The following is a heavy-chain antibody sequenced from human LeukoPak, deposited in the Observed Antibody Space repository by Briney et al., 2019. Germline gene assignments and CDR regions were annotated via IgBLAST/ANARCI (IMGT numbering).Heavy chain of an antibody. CDR1: GYTFTSYG. CDR3: ARGSGYGDSPGLH. Sequence: GASVKVSCKASGYTFTSYGISWVRQAPGQGLEWMGWISANDGNTDYPQKLQGRVTMTTDTSTSTAYMELRSLRSDDTAVYYCARGSGYGDSPGLHWGQGTLVTVSS. J-gene: IGHJ4*02. D-gene: IGHD4-17*01. V-gene: IGHV1-18*01. CDR2: ISANDGNT.